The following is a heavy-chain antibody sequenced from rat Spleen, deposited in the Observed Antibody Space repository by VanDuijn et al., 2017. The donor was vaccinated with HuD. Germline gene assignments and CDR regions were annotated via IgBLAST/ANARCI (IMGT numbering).Heavy chain of an antibody. CDR3: AKTTVAYYYIMDA. V-gene: IGHV3-3*01. CDR2: INRAGST. CDR1: GYSLPSSSR. D-gene: IGHD1-3*01. Sequence: VQLQESGPGLLPPSQSLSLTCSVPGYSLPSSSRWNWLRKFPGNKLAWLGYINRAGSTNYNPSLTSRISVTRDTSKNQFFLQVNSVTTEDTATYYCAKTTVAYYYIMDAWGQGASVTVSS. J-gene: IGHJ4*01.